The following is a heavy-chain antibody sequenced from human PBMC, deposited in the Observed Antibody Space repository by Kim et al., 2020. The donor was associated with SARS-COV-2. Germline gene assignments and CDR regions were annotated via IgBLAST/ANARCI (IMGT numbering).Heavy chain of an antibody. D-gene: IGHD6-19*01. CDR1: GFTFDDYA. CDR2: ISWNSGSI. J-gene: IGHJ1*01. V-gene: IGHV3-9*01. Sequence: GRSLRLSCAASGFTFDDYAMHWVRQAPGKGLEWVSGISWNSGSIGYADSVKGRFTISRDNAKNSLYLQMNSLRAEDTALYYCAAQKVGSGIAVPRLPAYFQHWGQGTLVTVSS. CDR3: AAQKVGSGIAVPRLPAYFQH.